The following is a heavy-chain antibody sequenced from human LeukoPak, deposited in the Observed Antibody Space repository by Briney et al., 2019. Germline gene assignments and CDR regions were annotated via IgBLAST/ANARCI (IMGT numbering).Heavy chain of an antibody. V-gene: IGHV3-74*01. D-gene: IGHD6-6*01. J-gene: IGHJ4*02. Sequence: GGSLRLSCTASGFSFSGHWMHWARQLPGKGLVWVSRISPTGSTTRYADSVRGRFTVSRDNAKNTLYLQVNNLRAEDTAVYYCARGPNSNWSGLDFWGQGTLLTVSS. CDR2: ISPTGSTT. CDR3: ARGPNSNWSGLDF. CDR1: GFSFSGHW.